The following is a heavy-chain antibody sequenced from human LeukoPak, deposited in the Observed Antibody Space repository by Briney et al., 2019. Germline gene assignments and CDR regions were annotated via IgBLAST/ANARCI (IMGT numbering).Heavy chain of an antibody. Sequence: ETLSLTCTVSGGSISSYYWSWVRQAPGKGLEWVSAISGSGGSTYYAGSVKGRFTISRDNSKNTLYLQMNSLRAEDTAVYYCAKGGLLVASFDYWGQGTLVTVSS. V-gene: IGHV3-23*01. CDR3: AKGGLLVASFDY. J-gene: IGHJ4*02. CDR2: ISGSGGST. CDR1: GGSISSYY. D-gene: IGHD5-12*01.